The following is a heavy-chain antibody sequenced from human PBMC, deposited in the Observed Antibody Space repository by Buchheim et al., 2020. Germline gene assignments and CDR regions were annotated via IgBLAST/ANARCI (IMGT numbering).Heavy chain of an antibody. V-gene: IGHV4-59*08. D-gene: IGHD2-15*01. J-gene: IGHJ4*02. Sequence: QVQLQESGPRLVKPSETLSLTCTVSGGSISSYYWSWIRQPPGKGLEWIGYIYYSGSTNYNPSLKSRVTISVDTSKNQFSLKLSSVTAADTAVYYCARHYIGYSVALFHYCGQGTL. CDR1: GGSISSYY. CDR2: IYYSGST. CDR3: ARHYIGYSVALFHY.